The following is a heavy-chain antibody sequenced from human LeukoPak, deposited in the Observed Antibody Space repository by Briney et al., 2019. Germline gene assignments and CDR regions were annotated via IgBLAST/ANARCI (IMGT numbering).Heavy chain of an antibody. V-gene: IGHV3-53*01. Sequence: GGSLRLSCAASGFTVSSNYMSWVRQAPGKGPEWVSVIYSGGSTYYADSVKGRFTISRDNSKNTLYLQMNSLRAEDTAVYYCARVAVAGTLFDYWGQGTLVTVSS. CDR1: GFTVSSNY. CDR3: ARVAVAGTLFDY. D-gene: IGHD6-19*01. CDR2: IYSGGST. J-gene: IGHJ4*02.